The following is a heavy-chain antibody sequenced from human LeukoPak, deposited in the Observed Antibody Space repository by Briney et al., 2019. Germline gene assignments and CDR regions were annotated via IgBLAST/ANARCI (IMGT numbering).Heavy chain of an antibody. Sequence: SETLSLTCTVSGGSISSGDYYWSRIRQPPGKGLEWIGYIYYSGSTYYNPSLKSRVTISVDTSKNQFSLKLSSVTAADTAAYYCASGTVDYYDSSGYYGDAFDIWGQGTMVTVSS. CDR2: IYYSGST. CDR3: ASGTVDYYDSSGYYGDAFDI. J-gene: IGHJ3*02. D-gene: IGHD3-22*01. CDR1: GGSISSGDYY. V-gene: IGHV4-30-4*08.